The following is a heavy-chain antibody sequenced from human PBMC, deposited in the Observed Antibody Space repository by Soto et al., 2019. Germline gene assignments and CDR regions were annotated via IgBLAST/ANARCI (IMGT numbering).Heavy chain of an antibody. CDR3: ASGYYFGYYYGMDV. D-gene: IGHD3-3*01. V-gene: IGHV3-53*01. CDR1: GFTVSSNY. CDR2: IYSGGST. J-gene: IGHJ6*02. Sequence: PGGSLRLSCAASGFTVSSNYMSWVRQAPGKGLEWVSVIYSGGSTYYADSVKGRFTISRDNSKNTLYLQMNSLRAEDTAVYYCASGYYFGYYYGMDVWGQGTTVTVSS.